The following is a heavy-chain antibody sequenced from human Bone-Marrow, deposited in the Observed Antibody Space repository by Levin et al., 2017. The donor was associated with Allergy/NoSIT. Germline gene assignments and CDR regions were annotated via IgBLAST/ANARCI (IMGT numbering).Heavy chain of an antibody. CDR3: VKDGYTHYGMDV. Sequence: SLKISCVASGFIFDDYAMHWVRQAPGKGLEWVATINCNSANIGYGDSVKGRFTISRDNAKNSIYLQMNSLRAEDTALYYCVKDGYTHYGMDVWGQGTTVTVSS. CDR2: INCNSANI. CDR1: GFIFDDYA. D-gene: IGHD2-2*02. V-gene: IGHV3-9*01. J-gene: IGHJ6*02.